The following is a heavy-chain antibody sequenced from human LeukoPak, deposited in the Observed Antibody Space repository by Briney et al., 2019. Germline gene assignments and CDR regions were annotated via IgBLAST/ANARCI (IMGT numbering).Heavy chain of an antibody. D-gene: IGHD3-10*01. CDR3: ARGLHFTMVRGGTTNYYYGMDV. Sequence: SVKVSCKASGGTFNSFGINWVRQAPGQGLEWLGRIIPIVGITNYAQKFQGRVTIIADNSTRTAYMELSSLTSEDTAVYYCARGLHFTMVRGGTTNYYYGMDVWGQGTSVTVSS. J-gene: IGHJ6*02. V-gene: IGHV1-69*04. CDR1: GGTFNSFG. CDR2: IIPIVGIT.